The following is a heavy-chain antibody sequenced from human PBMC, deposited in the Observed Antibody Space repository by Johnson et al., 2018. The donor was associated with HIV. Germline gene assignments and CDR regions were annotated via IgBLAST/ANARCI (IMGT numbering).Heavy chain of an antibody. Sequence: QVRLVESGGGLVKPGGSLRLSCAASGFTFSDYYMSWIRQAPGKGLEWVSYISSSGSTIYYADSVKGRFTISRDNAKNSLYLQMNSLIAEDTALYYCAREAIAAADSNAFDIWGQGTMVTVSS. D-gene: IGHD6-13*01. CDR3: AREAIAAADSNAFDI. J-gene: IGHJ3*02. CDR2: ISSSGSTI. CDR1: GFTFSDYY. V-gene: IGHV3-11*01.